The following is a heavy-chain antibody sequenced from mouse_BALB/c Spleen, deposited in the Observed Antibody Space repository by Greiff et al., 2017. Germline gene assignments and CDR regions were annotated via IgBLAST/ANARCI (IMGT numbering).Heavy chain of an antibody. CDR2: INPNNGGT. J-gene: IGHJ4*01. D-gene: IGHD4-1*01. CDR3: ARCELTGTGYAMDY. Sequence: EVQLQQSGPELVKPGASVKIPCKASGYTFTDYNMDWVKQSPGKSLEWIGDINPNNGGTIYNQKFKGKATLTVDKSSSTAYMELRSLTSEDTAVYYCARCELTGTGYAMDYWGQGTSVTVSS. CDR1: GYTFTDYN. V-gene: IGHV1-18*01.